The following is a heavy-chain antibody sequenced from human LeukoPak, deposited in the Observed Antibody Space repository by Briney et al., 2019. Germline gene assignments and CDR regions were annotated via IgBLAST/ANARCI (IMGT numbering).Heavy chain of an antibody. Sequence: SETLSLTCTVSGGSIYNYYWSWIRQPAGKGLEWIGRIYTSGSTDYSPSLKSRVTMSLDTSKNQFSLNLYSVTAADTAMYFCARESKTYDGSGYYHDSWGQGTLVTVSS. CDR1: GGSIYNYY. CDR2: IYTSGST. V-gene: IGHV4-4*07. J-gene: IGHJ4*02. CDR3: ARESKTYDGSGYYHDS. D-gene: IGHD3-22*01.